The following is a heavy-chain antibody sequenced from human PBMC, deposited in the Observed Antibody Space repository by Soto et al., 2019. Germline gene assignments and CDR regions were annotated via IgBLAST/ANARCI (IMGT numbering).Heavy chain of an antibody. V-gene: IGHV3-23*01. J-gene: IGHJ6*02. D-gene: IGHD3-22*01. CDR1: GFTFSSYA. CDR3: AKYARYYYDSSGYYYYGMDV. Sequence: PGGSLRLSCAASGFTFSSYAMSWVRQAPGKGLEWVSAISGSGGSTYYADSVKGRFTISRDNSKNTLYLQMNSLRAEDTAVYYCAKYARYYYDSSGYYYYGMDVWGQGTTVTVSS. CDR2: ISGSGGST.